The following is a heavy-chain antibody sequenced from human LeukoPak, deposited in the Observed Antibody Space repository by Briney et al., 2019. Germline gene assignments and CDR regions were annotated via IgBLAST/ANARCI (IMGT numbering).Heavy chain of an antibody. CDR1: GGTFSSYA. CDR3: ARVGSYDYVWGSYRESFDY. CDR2: IIPIFGTA. D-gene: IGHD3-16*02. V-gene: IGHV1-69*13. Sequence: ASVKVSCKASGGTFSSYAISWVRQAPGQGLEWMGGIIPIFGTANYAQKFQGRVTITADESTSTAYMELSSLRSEDTAVYYCARVGSYDYVWGSYRESFDYWGQGTLVTVSS. J-gene: IGHJ4*02.